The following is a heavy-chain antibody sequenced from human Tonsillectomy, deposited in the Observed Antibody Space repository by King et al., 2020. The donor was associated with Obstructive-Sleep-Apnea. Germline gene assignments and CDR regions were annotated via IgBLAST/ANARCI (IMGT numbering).Heavy chain of an antibody. CDR3: ARSDRDIAMGLFDY. V-gene: IGHV4-39*07. D-gene: IGHD5-18*01. Sequence: LQLQESGPGLVKPSETLSLTCTVSGGSISSSSYWGWIRQPPGKGLEWIGHIYYIGSTYYNPSLKSRVTISVATSKNQFSLELNSVTAADTAVYYCARSDRDIAMGLFDYWGQGTLVTVSS. J-gene: IGHJ4*02. CDR1: GGSISSSSY. CDR2: IYYIGST.